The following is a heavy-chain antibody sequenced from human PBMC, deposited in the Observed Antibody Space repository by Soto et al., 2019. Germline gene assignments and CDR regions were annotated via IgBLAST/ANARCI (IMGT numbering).Heavy chain of an antibody. V-gene: IGHV3-23*01. D-gene: IGHD3-22*01. J-gene: IGHJ4*02. CDR1: GFTFSSYA. Sequence: GGSLRLSCAASGFTFSSYAMSWVRQAPGKGLEWVSAISGSGGSTYYADSVKGRFTISRDNSKNTLYLQMNSLRAEDTAVYYCAKGRPWSTYYYDSSGYLFDYWGQGTLVTVSS. CDR3: AKGRPWSTYYYDSSGYLFDY. CDR2: ISGSGGST.